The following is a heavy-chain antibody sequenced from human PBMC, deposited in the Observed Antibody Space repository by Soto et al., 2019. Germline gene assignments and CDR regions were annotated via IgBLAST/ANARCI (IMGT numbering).Heavy chain of an antibody. D-gene: IGHD5-12*01. Sequence: PSETLSLTCAVYGGSFSGYYWTWIRQPPGTGLEWIGEINHSGSTNYNPSLKSRVTISVDNSKNTLYLQMNRLRAEDTAVYYCAKAGSGSEYYFDYWGQGTLVTVSS. CDR3: AKAGSGSEYYFDY. CDR2: INHSGST. V-gene: IGHV4-34*01. J-gene: IGHJ4*02. CDR1: GGSFSGYY.